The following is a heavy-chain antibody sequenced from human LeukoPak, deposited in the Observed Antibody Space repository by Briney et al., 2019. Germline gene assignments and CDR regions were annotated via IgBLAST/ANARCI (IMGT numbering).Heavy chain of an antibody. CDR2: IIPIFGIA. J-gene: IGHJ6*02. CDR1: GGTFSSYA. D-gene: IGHD3-10*01. V-gene: IGHV1-69*04. CDR3: ARVSGITMVRGVLDELLYYGMDV. Sequence: SSVNVSCKASGGTFSSYAISWVRQPPGQGLDGMGRIIPIFGIANYAQKFQGRVTIIGDNSTRTVYMAVSSLSAVDAAVYYCARVSGITMVRGVLDELLYYGMDVWGQGATVTVSS.